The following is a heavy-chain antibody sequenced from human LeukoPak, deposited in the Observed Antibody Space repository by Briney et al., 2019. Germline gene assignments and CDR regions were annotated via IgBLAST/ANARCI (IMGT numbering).Heavy chain of an antibody. Sequence: SETLSLTCAVHGGSFSGYYWSWIRQPPGKGLEWIGEINHSGSTNYNPSLKSRVTISVDTSKNQFSLKLSSVTAADTAVYYCARRVDYWGQGTLVTVSS. CDR1: GGSFSGYY. V-gene: IGHV4-34*01. J-gene: IGHJ4*02. CDR3: ARRVDY. CDR2: INHSGST.